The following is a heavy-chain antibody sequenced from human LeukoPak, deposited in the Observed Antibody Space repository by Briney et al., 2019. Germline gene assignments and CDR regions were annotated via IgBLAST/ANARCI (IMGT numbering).Heavy chain of an antibody. Sequence: GGSLRLSCAASGFTFSSYSMNWVRQAPEKGLEWVSSISSSSSYIYYADSVKGRFTISRDNAKNSLYLQMNSLRAEDTAVYYCARGPTRETTVTFWGQGTLVTVSS. D-gene: IGHD4-17*01. CDR3: ARGPTRETTVTF. CDR1: GFTFSSYS. J-gene: IGHJ4*02. V-gene: IGHV3-21*01. CDR2: ISSSSSYI.